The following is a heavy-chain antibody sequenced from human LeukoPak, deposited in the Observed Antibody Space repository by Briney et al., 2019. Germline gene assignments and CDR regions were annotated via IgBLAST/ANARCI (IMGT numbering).Heavy chain of an antibody. CDR2: INWNGGST. Sequence: AGGSLRLSCAASGFTFDDYGMSWVRHAPGKGLEWVAGINWNGGSTGYADSVKGRFTISRDNAKNSLYLQMNSLRAEDTALYYCARDGYGSGSGFDYWGQGTLVTVSS. J-gene: IGHJ4*02. CDR3: ARDGYGSGSGFDY. D-gene: IGHD1-26*01. CDR1: GFTFDDYG. V-gene: IGHV3-20*04.